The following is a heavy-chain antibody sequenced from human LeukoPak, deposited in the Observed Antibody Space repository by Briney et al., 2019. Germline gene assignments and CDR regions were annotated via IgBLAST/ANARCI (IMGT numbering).Heavy chain of an antibody. V-gene: IGHV3-13*01. CDR3: VRDLTGENAFDI. J-gene: IGHJ3*02. Sequence: PGGALRHSPAPPGFTPTSYATHWGRPTPQKRREWVSAICIAVDTHYTDSVKGRFAISRADAKNSLYLQMNSLSAGDTDVYYCVRDLTGENAFDICGQGTMVTVSS. CDR2: ICIAVDT. D-gene: IGHD3-16*01. CDR1: GFTPTSYA.